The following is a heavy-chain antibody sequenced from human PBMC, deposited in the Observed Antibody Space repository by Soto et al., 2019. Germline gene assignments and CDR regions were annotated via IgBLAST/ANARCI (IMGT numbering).Heavy chain of an antibody. CDR2: IYPGDSDT. CDR3: ARRLLNLQTIDY. D-gene: IGHD4-4*01. Sequence: PVQSLRDSRKGSGYSCTSYCSGWVRQMPGKGLEWMGIIYPGDSDTRYSPSFQGQVTISADKSISTAYLQWSSLKASDTAMYCCARRLLNLQTIDYWGQRTLGTVSS. CDR1: GYSCTSYC. J-gene: IGHJ4*02. V-gene: IGHV5-51*01.